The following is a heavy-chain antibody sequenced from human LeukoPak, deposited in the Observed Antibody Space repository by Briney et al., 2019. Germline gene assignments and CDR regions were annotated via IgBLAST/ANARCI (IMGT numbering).Heavy chain of an antibody. V-gene: IGHV4-39*07. Sequence: SETLSLTCTVSGGSISSSSYYWGWIRQPPGKGLEWIGSIYYSGSTYYNPSLKSRVTISVDTSKNQFSLKLSSVTAADTAVYYCAVEAAAGPHFDYWGQGTLVTVSS. J-gene: IGHJ4*02. CDR1: GGSISSSSYY. D-gene: IGHD6-13*01. CDR2: IYYSGST. CDR3: AVEAAAGPHFDY.